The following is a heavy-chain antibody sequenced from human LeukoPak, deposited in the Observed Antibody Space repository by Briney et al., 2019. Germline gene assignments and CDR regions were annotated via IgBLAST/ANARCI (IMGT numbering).Heavy chain of an antibody. CDR1: GFTFSNYA. D-gene: IGHD3-9*01. Sequence: GGSLRLSCAASGFTFSNYAMSWVRQAPGKGLEWVSTIGGIDGSTYYADSVKGRFTISRDNSKNTLYLQMNSLRAEDTAVYYCARANDNYYYYYMDVWGKGTTVTISS. V-gene: IGHV3-23*01. CDR3: ARANDNYYYYYMDV. J-gene: IGHJ6*03. CDR2: IGGIDGST.